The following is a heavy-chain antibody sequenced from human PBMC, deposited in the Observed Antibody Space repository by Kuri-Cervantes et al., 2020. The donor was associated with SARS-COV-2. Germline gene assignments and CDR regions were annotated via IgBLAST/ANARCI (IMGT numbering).Heavy chain of an antibody. J-gene: IGHJ5*02. CDR3: ARDGMAGGSYNWFDP. CDR2: VSHSGTII. D-gene: IGHD1-26*01. Sequence: GGSLRLSCAASGFAFGDYYVSWIRQAPGKGLEWVSYVSHSGTIIYQADSVKGRFTISRDNAKNSLYLQMNSLRGEDTAVYYCARDGMAGGSYNWFDPWGQGTLVTVSS. V-gene: IGHV3-11*01. CDR1: GFAFGDYY.